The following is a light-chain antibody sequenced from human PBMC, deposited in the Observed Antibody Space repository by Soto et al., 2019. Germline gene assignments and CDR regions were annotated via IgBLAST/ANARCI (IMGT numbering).Light chain of an antibody. V-gene: IGKV1-9*01. CDR2: AAS. Sequence: DIQLTQSPSFLSASVGDRVTITCRASQVISSYLAWYQQKPGKAPKLLIYAASTLDSGVPSRVSGGGSGTEFALTISSLQPEDFATYYCQHLSTYPLTFGGGTEVDIK. J-gene: IGKJ4*01. CDR3: QHLSTYPLT. CDR1: QVISSY.